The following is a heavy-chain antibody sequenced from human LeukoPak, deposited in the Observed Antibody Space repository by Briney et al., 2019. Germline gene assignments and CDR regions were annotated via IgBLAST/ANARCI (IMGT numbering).Heavy chain of an antibody. CDR1: GYSISSGYY. CDR2: IYHSGST. J-gene: IGHJ3*02. CDR3: ARPKSTYYTDAFDI. D-gene: IGHD3-3*01. Sequence: KPSETLSLTCAVSGYSISSGYYWGWILQPPGKGLEWIGSIYHSGSTYYNPSLKSRVTISVDTSKNQFSLKLSSVTAADTAVYYCARPKSTYYTDAFDIWGQGTMVTVSS. V-gene: IGHV4-38-2*01.